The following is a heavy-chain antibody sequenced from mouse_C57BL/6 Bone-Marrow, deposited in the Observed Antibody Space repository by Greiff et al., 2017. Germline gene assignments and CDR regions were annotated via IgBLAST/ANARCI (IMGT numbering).Heavy chain of an antibody. CDR2: INPSSGYT. J-gene: IGHJ3*01. CDR3: AREGWPRGSSPAWFAY. D-gene: IGHD1-1*01. Sequence: QVQLQQSGAELAKPGASVKLSCKASGYTFTSYWMHWVKQRPGQGLEWIGYINPSSGYTKYNQKFKDKAKLTADKSSSTAYMQLRSLTYEDSAVYYCAREGWPRGSSPAWFAYWGQGTLVTVSA. CDR1: GYTFTSYW. V-gene: IGHV1-7*01.